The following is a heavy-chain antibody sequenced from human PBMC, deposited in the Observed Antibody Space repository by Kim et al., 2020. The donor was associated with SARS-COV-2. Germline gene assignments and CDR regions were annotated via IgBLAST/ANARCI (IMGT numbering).Heavy chain of an antibody. CDR3: ARHSRSGGFDY. V-gene: IGHV5-51*01. Sequence: TRYRPSFQGQVTISADKSISTAYLQWSSLKASDTAMYYCARHSRSGGFDYWGQGTLVTVSS. CDR2: T. J-gene: IGHJ4*02. D-gene: IGHD1-26*01.